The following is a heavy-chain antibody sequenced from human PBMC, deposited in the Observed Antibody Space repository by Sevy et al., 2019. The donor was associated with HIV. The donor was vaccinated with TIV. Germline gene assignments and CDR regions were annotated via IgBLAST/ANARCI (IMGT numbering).Heavy chain of an antibody. CDR1: GGSVSSGSYY. CDR3: ARVGYYYDSSGYYDYFDY. CDR2: MYYTGST. Sequence: SETLSLTCTVSGGSVSSGSYYWTWIRQPPGKGLECIGYMYYTGSTNYNPSLKSRVTISVDTSKNQFSLKLSSVTAADTAVYYCARVGYYYDSSGYYDYFDYWGQGTLVTVSS. J-gene: IGHJ4*02. V-gene: IGHV4-61*01. D-gene: IGHD3-22*01.